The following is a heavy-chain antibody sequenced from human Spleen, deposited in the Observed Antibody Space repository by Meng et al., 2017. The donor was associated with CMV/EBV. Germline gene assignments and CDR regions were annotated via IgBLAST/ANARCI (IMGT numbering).Heavy chain of an antibody. CDR2: IRRKEYGGTT. CDR3: TRDWMSWGSLDYFDY. V-gene: IGHV3-49*04. Sequence: GGSLRLSCTASGFTFGDYAMSWVRQAPGRGLEWVGFIRRKEYGGTTEYAASVEGRFTISRDDSKSIAYLQMNSLKTEDTAVYYCTRDWMSWGSLDYFDYWGQGTLVTVSS. CDR1: GFTFGDYA. J-gene: IGHJ4*02. D-gene: IGHD3-16*01.